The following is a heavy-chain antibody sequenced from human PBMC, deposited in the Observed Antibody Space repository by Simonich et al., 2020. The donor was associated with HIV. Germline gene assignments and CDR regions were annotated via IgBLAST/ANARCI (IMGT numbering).Heavy chain of an antibody. V-gene: IGHV1-2*02. D-gene: IGHD2-15*01. J-gene: IGHJ6*03. CDR2: INPNSGGT. CDR1: GYTFTGYF. Sequence: QVQLEQSGAEVNKPGASVKVSCKASGYTFTGYFIHWVRQDPGQGVEWMGWINPNSGGTNYARKFQGRVTMTRDTSISTAYMELSRLRSDDTAVYYCARGSPQDPYYYYYYMDVWGKGTTVTVSS. CDR3: ARGSPQDPYYYYYYMDV.